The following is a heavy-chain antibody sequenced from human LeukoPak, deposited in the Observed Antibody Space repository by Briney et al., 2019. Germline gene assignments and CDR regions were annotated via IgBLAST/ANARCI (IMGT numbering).Heavy chain of an antibody. J-gene: IGHJ4*02. Sequence: ASVKVSCKVSGYTLTELSMHWVRQAPGQRLEWMGWINAGNGNTKYSQNFQGRITITRDTSASTAYMELSSLRSEDTAVYYCARDPPLPSGFDYWGQGTLVTVSS. CDR2: INAGNGNT. CDR3: ARDPPLPSGFDY. CDR1: GYTLTELS. V-gene: IGHV1-3*01. D-gene: IGHD2-21*01.